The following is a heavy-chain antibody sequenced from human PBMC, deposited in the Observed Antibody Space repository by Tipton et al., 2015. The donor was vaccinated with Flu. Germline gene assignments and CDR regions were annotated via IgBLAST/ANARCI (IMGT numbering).Heavy chain of an antibody. CDR1: GGSISSYY. J-gene: IGHJ4*02. Sequence: TLSLTCTVPGGSISSYYWSWIRQPPGKGLEWIGYIYYSGSTNYNPSLKSRVTISVDTSKNQFSLKLSSVTAADTAVYYCARGAVSYYFDYWGQGTLVTVSS. V-gene: IGHV4-59*01. CDR2: IYYSGST. D-gene: IGHD2/OR15-2a*01. CDR3: ARGAVSYYFDY.